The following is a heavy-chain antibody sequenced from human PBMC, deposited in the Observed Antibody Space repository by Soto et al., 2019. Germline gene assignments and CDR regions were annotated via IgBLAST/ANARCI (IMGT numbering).Heavy chain of an antibody. CDR3: TRATVTYYYFDY. CDR1: GGSISSGGYS. Sequence: LSLTCAVSGGSISSGGYSWSWIRQPAGKGLEWIGFIYHSGSTNYNPSLKSRVTMSVDRSKNQFSLKLRSVTAADTAVYYCTRATVTYYYFDYWGQGTLVTVSS. CDR2: IYHSGST. D-gene: IGHD4-17*01. V-gene: IGHV4-30-2*01. J-gene: IGHJ4*02.